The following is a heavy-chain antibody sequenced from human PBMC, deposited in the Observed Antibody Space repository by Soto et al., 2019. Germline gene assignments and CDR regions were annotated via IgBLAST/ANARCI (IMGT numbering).Heavy chain of an antibody. Sequence: GESLKISCKASGFTFRSYSLGWVRHMPGKGLQWMGNIFSSDSSAKYSPSFVGQVTISVDRSINTAYLQWSSLRASDTAIYYCGTWRGSSWFDYWGPGTLVTVSS. CDR3: GTWRGSSWFDY. D-gene: IGHD2-2*01. V-gene: IGHV5-51*01. CDR2: IFSSDSSA. J-gene: IGHJ4*02. CDR1: GFTFRSYS.